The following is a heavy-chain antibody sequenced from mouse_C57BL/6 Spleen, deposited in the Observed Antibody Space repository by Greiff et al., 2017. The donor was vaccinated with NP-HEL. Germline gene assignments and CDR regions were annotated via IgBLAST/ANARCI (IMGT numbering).Heavy chain of an antibody. CDR1: GYTFTSYW. Sequence: VQLQQPGAELVMPGASVKLSCMASGYTFTSYWMHWVKQRPGQGLEWIGEIDPSDSYTNYNQKFKGKSTLTVDKSSSTAYMQLSSLTSEDSAVYYCAQITTVVAHWGQGTTLTVSS. J-gene: IGHJ2*01. CDR2: IDPSDSYT. V-gene: IGHV1-69*01. CDR3: AQITTVVAH. D-gene: IGHD1-1*01.